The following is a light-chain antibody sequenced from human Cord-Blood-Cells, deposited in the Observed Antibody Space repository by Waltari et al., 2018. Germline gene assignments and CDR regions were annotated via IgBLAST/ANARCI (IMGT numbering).Light chain of an antibody. CDR2: DFS. CDR3: SSYTSSSTLNWV. J-gene: IGLJ3*02. CDR1: SSDVGGYNY. V-gene: IGLV2-14*01. Sequence: QSALTQPASVSGSPGQSITLSCTGTSSDVGGYNYVSWSQQHPGKAPKIMIYDFSNRPSGVSNRFSGSKSGNTASLTISGLQAEDEADYYCSSYTSSSTLNWVFGGGTKLTVL.